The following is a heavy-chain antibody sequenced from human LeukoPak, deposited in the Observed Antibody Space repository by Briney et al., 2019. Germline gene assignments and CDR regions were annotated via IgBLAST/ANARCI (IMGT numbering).Heavy chain of an antibody. CDR2: IYYSGST. CDR3: ARVSGSYYVY. J-gene: IGHJ4*02. CDR1: GGSISSGGYY. D-gene: IGHD1-26*01. V-gene: IGHV4-31*03. Sequence: SQTLSLTCTVSGGSISSGGYYWSWIRQHPGKGLEWIGYIYYSGSTYYNLSLKSRVTISVDTSKNQFSLKLSSVTAADTAVYYCARVSGSYYVYWGQGTLVTVSS.